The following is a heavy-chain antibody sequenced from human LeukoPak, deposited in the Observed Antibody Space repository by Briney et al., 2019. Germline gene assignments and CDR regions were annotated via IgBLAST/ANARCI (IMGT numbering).Heavy chain of an antibody. V-gene: IGHV3-64D*09. CDR3: VKGFPHYYDSSGFGAFDV. CDR1: GFTFSFYA. Sequence: PGGSLRLSCSASGFTFSFYAMGWVRQAPGKGLEYVSAISSNGGNTYYADSVKGRFTISRDNSKNTLYLQMNSLRADDTAVYYGVKGFPHYYDSSGFGAFDVWGQGTIVTVSS. J-gene: IGHJ3*01. CDR2: ISSNGGNT. D-gene: IGHD3-22*01.